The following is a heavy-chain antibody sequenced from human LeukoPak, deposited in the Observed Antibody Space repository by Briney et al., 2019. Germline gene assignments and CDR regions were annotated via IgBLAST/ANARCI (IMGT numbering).Heavy chain of an antibody. J-gene: IGHJ4*02. CDR3: ASIYGDYSY. D-gene: IGHD4-17*01. Sequence: SQTPSPPRPFSCGSISRGGYYLGGIPPPPGEGLEWIGYIYYSGSTYYNPSLKSRVTISVDTSKNQFSLKLSSVTAADTAVYYCASIYGDYSYWGQGTLVTVSS. CDR2: IYYSGST. V-gene: IGHV4-31*03. CDR1: CGSISRGGYY.